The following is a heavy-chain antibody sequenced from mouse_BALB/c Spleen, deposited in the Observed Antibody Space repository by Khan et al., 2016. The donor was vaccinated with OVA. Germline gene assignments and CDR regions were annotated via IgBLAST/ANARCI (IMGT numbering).Heavy chain of an antibody. CDR2: ITYSGST. J-gene: IGHJ1*01. Sequence: EVQLQESGPGLVKPSQSLSLTCTVTGYSITSDYAWNWIRQFPGNKLEWMGYITYSGSTSYNPSLKSRISITRDTSKNQFFLQLNSVTTEETATYFCARINVWGAGTTVTVSS. CDR1: GYSITSDYA. V-gene: IGHV3-2*02. CDR3: ARINV.